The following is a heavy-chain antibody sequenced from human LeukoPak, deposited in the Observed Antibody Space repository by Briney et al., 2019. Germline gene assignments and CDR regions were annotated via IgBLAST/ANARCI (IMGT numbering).Heavy chain of an antibody. J-gene: IGHJ3*02. CDR3: AAEHDGFDI. CDR1: RFSFSNSW. Sequence: PGGSLRLSCAASRFSFSNSWMHWVRQTPGKGLVWVSSIRGDGGDTTYTDSMKGRFTISRDNAKNTLYLQMNSLRADDTAVYYCAAEHDGFDIWGQGTMVTVSS. CDR2: IRGDGGDT. V-gene: IGHV3-74*01.